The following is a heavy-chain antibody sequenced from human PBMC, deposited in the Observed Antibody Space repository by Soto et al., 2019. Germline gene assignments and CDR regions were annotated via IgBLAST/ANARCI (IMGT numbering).Heavy chain of an antibody. CDR3: AKATDTEYYDIDY. Sequence: EVKLLESGGGLVQPGGSLRLSCTASGFAFDRFAMNWVRQAPGKGLQWVSSISYSGGSRYYADSVKGRFTVSRDNSKKTLFLQINNLRAEDTAVYYCAKATDTEYYDIDYWAREPWSPSPQ. D-gene: IGHD3-9*01. V-gene: IGHV3-23*01. CDR2: ISYSGGSR. CDR1: GFAFDRFA. J-gene: IGHJ4*02.